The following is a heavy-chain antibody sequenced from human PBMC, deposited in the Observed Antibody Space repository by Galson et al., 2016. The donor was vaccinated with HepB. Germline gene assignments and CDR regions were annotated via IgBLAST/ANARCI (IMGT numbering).Heavy chain of an antibody. CDR1: GGSISSGPHF. CDR2: ISYSGTT. D-gene: IGHD3-10*01. Sequence: TLSLTCTVSGGSISSGPHFWNWIRQHAGKGLEWIGYISYSGTTYYNPSLLSRVSMSLDRSKNHFALRLNSVTAADTAVYYCAKGSSSGRSGFASWGQGIPVTVSS. CDR3: AKGSSSGRSGFAS. V-gene: IGHV4-31*03. J-gene: IGHJ4*02.